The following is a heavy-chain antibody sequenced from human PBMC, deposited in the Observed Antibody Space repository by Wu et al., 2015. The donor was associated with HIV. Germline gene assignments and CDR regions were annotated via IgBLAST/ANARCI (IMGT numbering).Heavy chain of an antibody. V-gene: IGHV1-69*06. CDR2: IIPLFGST. Sequence: QVELVQSGAEVKKPGASVKISCETSGDTFSSYAIIWVRQAPGQGLEWMGGIIPLFGSTNYAQKFQGRVTITADRSTSTAYMRLSSLTSADTAVYYCATPRSPGFSSAWPTYFDFWGQGTLVTVSS. CDR1: GDTFSSYA. J-gene: IGHJ4*02. D-gene: IGHD6-19*01. CDR3: ATPRSPGFSSAWPTYFDF.